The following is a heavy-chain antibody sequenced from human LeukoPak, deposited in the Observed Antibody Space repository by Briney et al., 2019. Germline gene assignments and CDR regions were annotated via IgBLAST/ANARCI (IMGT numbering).Heavy chain of an antibody. Sequence: PSETLSLTCTVSGGSISSSSYYWGWIRQPPGKGLEWIGSIYYSGSTYYNPSLKSRVTISVDTSKNQFSLKLSSVTAADTAVYYCATVERQWLFVFDHWGQGTLVTVSS. CDR2: IYYSGST. J-gene: IGHJ4*02. D-gene: IGHD3-22*01. CDR1: GGSISSSSYY. V-gene: IGHV4-39*01. CDR3: ATVERQWLFVFDH.